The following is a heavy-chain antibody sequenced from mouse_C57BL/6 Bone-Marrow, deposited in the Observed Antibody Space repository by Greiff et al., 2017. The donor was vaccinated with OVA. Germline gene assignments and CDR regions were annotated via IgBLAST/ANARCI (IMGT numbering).Heavy chain of an antibody. Sequence: QVQLQQPGAELVRPGSSVKLSCKASGYTFTSYWMDWVKQRPGQGLEWIGNIYPSDSETHYNQKFKDKATLTVDKSSSTAYMQLSSLTSEDSAVYYCARRGGFITTEQGAMDYWGQGTSVTVSS. D-gene: IGHD1-1*01. V-gene: IGHV1-61*01. CDR1: GYTFTSYW. J-gene: IGHJ4*01. CDR3: ARRGGFITTEQGAMDY. CDR2: IYPSDSET.